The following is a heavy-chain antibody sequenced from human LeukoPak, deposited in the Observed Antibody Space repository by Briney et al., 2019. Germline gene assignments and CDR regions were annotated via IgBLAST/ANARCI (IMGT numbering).Heavy chain of an antibody. V-gene: IGHV4-34*01. CDR2: IDHGGSP. Sequence: SETLSLTCAIYGVSFSADYWSWIRQPQVKGLEWIGEIDHGGSPIYNPSLKSRVTISIDTSKNQLSLKLNSATAADTAVYYCANSIVGAATAIDYWGQGTLVTVSS. CDR3: ANSIVGAATAIDY. J-gene: IGHJ4*02. CDR1: GVSFSADY. D-gene: IGHD1-26*01.